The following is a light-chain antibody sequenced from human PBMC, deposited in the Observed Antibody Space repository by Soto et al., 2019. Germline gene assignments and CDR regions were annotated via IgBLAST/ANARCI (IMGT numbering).Light chain of an antibody. J-gene: IGKJ4*01. V-gene: IGKV3-11*01. Sequence: DIVLTPSPATLSLSPGERATLACRSLQSINNYLAWYQHKPGQAPRLLLYDASNRATGIPARFSGSGSGTYFTLTISSLEPEDFADYYCQQRTNGLSFGGGTKVEIK. CDR3: QQRTNGLS. CDR1: QSINNY. CDR2: DAS.